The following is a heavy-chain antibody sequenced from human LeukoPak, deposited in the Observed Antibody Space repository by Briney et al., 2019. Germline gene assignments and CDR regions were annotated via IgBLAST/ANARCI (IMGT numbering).Heavy chain of an antibody. D-gene: IGHD3-22*01. V-gene: IGHV4-38-2*01. J-gene: IGHJ4*02. Sequence: SETLSLTCAVSRYPISNGYYWGWIRQPPGKGLEWIGSIYYSGNTYDNPSLKSRVTISLDTSKNQFSLRLSSVTASDTAVYYCARHRLFDTTGYYYDFDYWGQGTLVTVSS. CDR2: IYYSGNT. CDR3: ARHRLFDTTGYYYDFDY. CDR1: RYPISNGYY.